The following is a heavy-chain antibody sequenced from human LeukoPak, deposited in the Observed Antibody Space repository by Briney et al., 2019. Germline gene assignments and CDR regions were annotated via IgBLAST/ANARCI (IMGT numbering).Heavy chain of an antibody. CDR3: ARAPHPGYSDY. J-gene: IGHJ4*02. D-gene: IGHD5-12*01. CDR2: ISSSGSTI. V-gene: IGHV3-11*04. CDR1: GFTFSDYY. Sequence: GGSLRLSCAASGFTFSDYYMSWIRQAPGKGLEWVSYISSSGSTIYYADSVKGRFTISRDNTKNSLYLQMNSLRAEDTAVYYCARAPHPGYSDYWGQGTLVTVSS.